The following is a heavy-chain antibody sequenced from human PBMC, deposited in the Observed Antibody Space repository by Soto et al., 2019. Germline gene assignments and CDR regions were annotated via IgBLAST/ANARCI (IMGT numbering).Heavy chain of an antibody. CDR3: ARWGTTGALDV. J-gene: IGHJ4*02. Sequence: QVQLVESGGGVVQPGTSLRLSCVGSGFTFRSYVIHWVRQAPGKGLEWVALTSYDGSNNFYGDSVKGRFTISRHNSRNTVELQMDSLTSEDTALYYCARWGTTGALDVWGQGTLVSVSS. CDR2: TSYDGSNN. CDR1: GFTFRSYV. V-gene: IGHV3-33*05. D-gene: IGHD3-16*01.